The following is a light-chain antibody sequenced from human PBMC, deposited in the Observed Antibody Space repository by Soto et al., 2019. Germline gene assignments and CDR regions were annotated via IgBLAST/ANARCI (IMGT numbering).Light chain of an antibody. CDR1: SSNIGAGYD. J-gene: IGLJ2*01. CDR2: GNS. V-gene: IGLV1-40*01. Sequence: QSVLTQPPSVSGAPGQRVTISCTGSSSNIGAGYDVHWYQQLPGTAPKLLIYGNSNRPSGVPDRFSGSKSGTSASLAITGLQAEEEVDYYCQSYDSSLSGRVVFGGGTKLTVL. CDR3: QSYDSSLSGRVV.